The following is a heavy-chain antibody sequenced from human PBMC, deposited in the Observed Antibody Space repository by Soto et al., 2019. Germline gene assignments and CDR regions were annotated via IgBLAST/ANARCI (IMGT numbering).Heavy chain of an antibody. D-gene: IGHD1-20*01. CDR2: IWYDGSNK. Sequence: GGSLRLSCAASGFTFGSYGMHWVRQAPGKGLEWVAVIWYDGSNKYYADSVKGRFTISRDNSKNTLYLQMNSLRAEDTAVYYCARDVRRGITGTTWYFDYWGQGTLVTVSS. CDR1: GFTFGSYG. J-gene: IGHJ4*02. V-gene: IGHV3-33*01. CDR3: ARDVRRGITGTTWYFDY.